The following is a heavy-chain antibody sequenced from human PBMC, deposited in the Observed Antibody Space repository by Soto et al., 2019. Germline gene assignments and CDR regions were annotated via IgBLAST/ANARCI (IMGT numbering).Heavy chain of an antibody. D-gene: IGHD3-9*01. CDR2: ISSSSSTI. Sequence: LRLSCAASGFTFSSYSMNWVRQAPGKGLEWVSYISSSSSTIHYADSVKGRFTISRDNAKNSLYLQMNSLRDEDTAVYYCARDLRTLNWFDPWGQGTLVTVSS. CDR3: ARDLRTLNWFDP. V-gene: IGHV3-48*02. CDR1: GFTFSSYS. J-gene: IGHJ5*02.